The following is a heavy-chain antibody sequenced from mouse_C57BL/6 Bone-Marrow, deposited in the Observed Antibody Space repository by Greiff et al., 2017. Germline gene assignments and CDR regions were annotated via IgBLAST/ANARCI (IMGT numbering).Heavy chain of an antibody. CDR2: IDPETGGT. Sequence: QVQLQQSGAELVRPGASVTLSCKASGYTFTDYEMHWVKQTPVHGLEWIGAIDPETGGTAYNQKFKGKAILTADKSSSTAYMELRSLTSEDSAVYYCTRRGLYYSNYGYFDYWGQGTTLTVSS. J-gene: IGHJ2*01. V-gene: IGHV1-15*01. CDR1: GYTFTDYE. CDR3: TRRGLYYSNYGYFDY. D-gene: IGHD2-5*01.